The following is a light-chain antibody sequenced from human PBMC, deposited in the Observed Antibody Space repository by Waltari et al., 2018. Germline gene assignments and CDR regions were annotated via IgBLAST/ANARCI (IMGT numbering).Light chain of an antibody. J-gene: IGLJ3*02. CDR2: KNI. Sequence: QSVLTQPPSASGTPGQTVNMSFSGSSSNIGSNYVYWYQQLPGTAPKLLIYKNIQRPSGVPDRFSDSKSGTSASLAISSLRSEDEADYYCAAWDDRLSGWVFGGGTKLTVL. V-gene: IGLV1-47*01. CDR1: SSNIGSNY. CDR3: AAWDDRLSGWV.